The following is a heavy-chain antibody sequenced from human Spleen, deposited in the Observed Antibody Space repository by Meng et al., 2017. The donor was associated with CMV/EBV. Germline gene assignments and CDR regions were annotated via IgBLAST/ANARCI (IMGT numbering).Heavy chain of an antibody. Sequence: GGSLRLSCAASGFAFSSYAMSWVRQAPGKGLEWVSGTNGNGGSTYYADSVKGRFTISRDNSKNTLYLQMNSLRAEDTAVYYCAKDVSSGWYYFDYWGQGTLVTVSS. D-gene: IGHD6-19*01. CDR1: GFAFSSYA. V-gene: IGHV3-23*01. CDR2: TNGNGGST. J-gene: IGHJ4*02. CDR3: AKDVSSGWYYFDY.